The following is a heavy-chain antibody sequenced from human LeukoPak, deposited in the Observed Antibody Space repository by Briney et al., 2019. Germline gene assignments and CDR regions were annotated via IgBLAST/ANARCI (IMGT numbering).Heavy chain of an antibody. CDR3: AKELTIFTTPDY. CDR2: ISHNGAIT. D-gene: IGHD3-3*01. V-gene: IGHV3-64*01. Sequence: GGSLRLSCAASGFTFSSYFVHWVRQAPGKGLEFVSGISHNGAITYYANSVKGRFTISRDNSKNTLYLQMNSLRAEDTAVYYCAKELTIFTTPDYWGQGTLVTVSS. CDR1: GFTFSSYF. J-gene: IGHJ4*02.